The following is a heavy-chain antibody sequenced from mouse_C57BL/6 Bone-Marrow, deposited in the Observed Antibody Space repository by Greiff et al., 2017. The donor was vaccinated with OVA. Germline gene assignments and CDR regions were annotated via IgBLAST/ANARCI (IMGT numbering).Heavy chain of an antibody. V-gene: IGHV1-50*01. D-gene: IGHD3-2*02. CDR3: AREGSSGYYFDY. CDR1: GYTFTSYW. J-gene: IGHJ2*01. CDR2: IDPSDSYT. Sequence: VQLQQPGAELVKPGASVKLSCKASGYTFTSYWMQWVKQRPGQGLEWIGEIDPSDSYTNYNQKFKGKATLTVDTSSSTAYMQLSSLTSEDSAVYDCAREGSSGYYFDYWGQGTTLTVSS.